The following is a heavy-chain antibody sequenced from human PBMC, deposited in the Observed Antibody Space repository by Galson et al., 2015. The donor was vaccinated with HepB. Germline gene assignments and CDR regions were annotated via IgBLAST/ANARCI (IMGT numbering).Heavy chain of an antibody. J-gene: IGHJ6*02. CDR1: GFTFSSYS. CDR2: ISSSSSYI. CDR3: ARAHGFTPGIAAAGPMNYYYYYGMDV. Sequence: SLRLSCAASGFTFSSYSTNWVRQAPGKGLEWVSSISSSSSYIYYADSVKGRFTISRDNAKNSLYLQMNGLRAEDTAVYYCARAHGFTPGIAAAGPMNYYYYYGMDVWGQGTTVTVSS. D-gene: IGHD6-13*01. V-gene: IGHV3-21*01.